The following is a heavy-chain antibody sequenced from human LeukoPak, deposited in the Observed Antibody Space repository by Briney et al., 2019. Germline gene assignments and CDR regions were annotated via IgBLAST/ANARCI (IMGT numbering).Heavy chain of an antibody. J-gene: IGHJ4*02. CDR3: ASGVWGDYFDY. CDR1: GDSISTGSYY. V-gene: IGHV4-61*01. Sequence: SETLSLTCTVSGDSISTGSYYWRWIRQPPGKGLEWLGYIYYSGSTNYNPSLKSRVTISVDTSNHQFSLKLNSVTAADTAVYYCASGVWGDYFDYWGQGTLVTVSS. CDR2: IYYSGST. D-gene: IGHD3-16*01.